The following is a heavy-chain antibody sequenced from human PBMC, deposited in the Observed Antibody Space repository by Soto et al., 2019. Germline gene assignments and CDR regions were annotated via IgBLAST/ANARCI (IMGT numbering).Heavy chain of an antibody. J-gene: IGHJ4*02. CDR1: GFTFSSFW. CDR2: INPDGSEK. V-gene: IGHV3-7*01. CDR3: SRSLDS. Sequence: PGGSLRLSCAASGFTFSSFWMDWVRQAPGKGLEWVANINPDGSEKQYVDSVKGRFTISRDNAKNSLYLQMSSVTAEDSALYYCSRSLDSWGQGTPVPVSS.